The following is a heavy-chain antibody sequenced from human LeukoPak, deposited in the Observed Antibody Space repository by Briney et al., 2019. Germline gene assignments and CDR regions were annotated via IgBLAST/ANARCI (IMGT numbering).Heavy chain of an antibody. V-gene: IGHV3-7*01. CDR2: INPDGSQK. CDR1: GFTFSGSW. D-gene: IGHD5-24*01. Sequence: GETLRLSCAASGFTFSGSWMNWVRQAPGKRLEWVANINPDGSQKRFVDSVMGRFTMSRDNAKNPLYLQMNSLRVEDTAVFYCAAWTDRGYNFWGQGTLVTVSS. J-gene: IGHJ4*02. CDR3: AAWTDRGYNF.